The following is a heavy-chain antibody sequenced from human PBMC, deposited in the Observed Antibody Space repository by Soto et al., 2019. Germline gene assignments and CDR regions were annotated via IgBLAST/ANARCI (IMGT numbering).Heavy chain of an antibody. J-gene: IGHJ4*02. D-gene: IGHD5-12*01. CDR1: GGTFSSYT. CDR3: ARTYEMATIQNPYDY. V-gene: IGHV1-69*02. CDR2: IIPILGIA. Sequence: QVQLVQSGAEVKKPGSSVKVSCKASGGTFSSYTISWVRQAPGQGLEWMGRIIPILGIANYAQKFQGRVTITADKSTSTAYMELSILKSQNTAVYYCARTYEMATIQNPYDYRGQGTLVTVSS.